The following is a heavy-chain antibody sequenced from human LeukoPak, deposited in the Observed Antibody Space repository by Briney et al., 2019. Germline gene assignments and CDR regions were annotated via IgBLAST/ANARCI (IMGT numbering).Heavy chain of an antibody. CDR1: GFTFSSYA. D-gene: IGHD4-11*01. J-gene: IGHJ6*03. CDR3: ARDVGFVTTGYYYYMDV. CDR2: ISSSSSYI. V-gene: IGHV3-21*01. Sequence: PGRSLRLSCAASGFTFSSYAMHWVRQAPGKGLEWVSSISSSSSYIYYADSVKGRFTISRDNAKNSLYLQMNSLRAEDTAVYYCARDVGFVTTGYYYYMDVWGKGTTVTVSS.